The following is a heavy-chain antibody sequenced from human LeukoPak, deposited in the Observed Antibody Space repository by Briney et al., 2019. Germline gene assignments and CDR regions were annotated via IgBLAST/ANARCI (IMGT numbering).Heavy chain of an antibody. CDR1: GSISSYY. J-gene: IGHJ3*02. CDR3: ARQKCTSTSCLTKNAFDI. D-gene: IGHD2-2*01. V-gene: IGHV4-4*09. Sequence: SEALSLTCTVSGSISSYYWSWIQQPPGKGLEWIGYIYTSGSTNYNPSLKSRVTISVDTSKNQFSLDLSSVTAADTAVYYCARQKCTSTSCLTKNAFDIWGQGTMVTVSS. CDR2: IYTSGST.